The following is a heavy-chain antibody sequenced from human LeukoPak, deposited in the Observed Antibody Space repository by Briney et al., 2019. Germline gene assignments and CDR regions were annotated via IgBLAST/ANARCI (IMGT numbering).Heavy chain of an antibody. D-gene: IGHD3-22*01. CDR1: GFTFSSYA. Sequence: GGSLRLSCAASGFTFSSYAMSWVRQAPGKGLEWVSAISGSGGSTYYADSVKGRFTISRDNSKNTLYLQMNSLRAEDTAVYYCAKVWPPTYYYDSSGYYNVDYWGQGTLVTVSS. V-gene: IGHV3-23*01. CDR3: AKVWPPTYYYDSSGYYNVDY. J-gene: IGHJ4*02. CDR2: ISGSGGST.